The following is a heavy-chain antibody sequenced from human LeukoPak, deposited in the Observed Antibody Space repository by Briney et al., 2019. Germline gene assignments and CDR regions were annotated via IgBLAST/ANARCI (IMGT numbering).Heavy chain of an antibody. CDR2: ISYDGGKK. J-gene: IGHJ6*04. D-gene: IGHD3-10*02. CDR1: GFTFSSHD. V-gene: IGHV3-30*18. Sequence: GGSLRLSCAASGFTFSSHDMHWVRQAPGKGLEWVAIISYDGGKKDYADSVKGRFTISRDNSKNTLYLQMNSLRAEDTAVYYCAELGITMIGGVWGKGTTVTISS. CDR3: AELGITMIGGV.